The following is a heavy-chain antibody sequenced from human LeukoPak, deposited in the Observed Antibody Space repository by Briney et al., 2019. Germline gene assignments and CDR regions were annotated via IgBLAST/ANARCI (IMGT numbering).Heavy chain of an antibody. CDR2: IYYSGST. Sequence: PSETLSLTCTVSGGSISSGSYYWGWIRQPPGKGLEWIGSIYYSGSTYYNPSLKSRVTISVDTSKNQFSLKLSSVTAADTAVYYCARPPSGGWHNQDAFDIWGRGTMVTVSS. J-gene: IGHJ3*02. CDR1: GGSISSGSYY. V-gene: IGHV4-39*01. CDR3: ARPPSGGWHNQDAFDI. D-gene: IGHD6-19*01.